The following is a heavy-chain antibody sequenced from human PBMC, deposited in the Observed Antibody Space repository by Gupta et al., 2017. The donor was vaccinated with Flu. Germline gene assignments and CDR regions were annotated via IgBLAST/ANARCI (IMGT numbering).Heavy chain of an antibody. V-gene: IGHV3-23*01. CDR1: GFTFSRSA. CDR3: AKDADAWGFFDY. Sequence: EVHMLESGGGLVQPGGSLGLSCGASGFTFSRSAMNWVRQAPGKGLEWVSTISYSGSSTYYADSVKGRFTSSRDNSKNTLYLQMNSLRVEDTAVYYCAKDADAWGFFDYWGQGTLVTVSS. D-gene: IGHD3-16*01. CDR2: ISYSGSST. J-gene: IGHJ4*02.